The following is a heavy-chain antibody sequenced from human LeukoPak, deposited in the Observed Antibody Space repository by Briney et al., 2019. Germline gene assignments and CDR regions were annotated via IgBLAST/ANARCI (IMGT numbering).Heavy chain of an antibody. Sequence: GASVKVSCKASGYTFTSHGISWVRQAPGQGLEWMGWISAYTGNTNYAQKFQGRVTMTPDTFTNTAYMELTSLRSEDTAVYYCARDHGSAYYRAPRHWGQGTLVTVSS. CDR3: ARDHGSAYYRAPRH. CDR2: ISAYTGNT. J-gene: IGHJ4*02. CDR1: GYTFTSHG. D-gene: IGHD3-10*01. V-gene: IGHV1-18*01.